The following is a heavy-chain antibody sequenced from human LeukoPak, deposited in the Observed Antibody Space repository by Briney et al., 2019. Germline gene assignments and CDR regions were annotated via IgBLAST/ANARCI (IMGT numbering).Heavy chain of an antibody. Sequence: GGSLRPSCAASGFTFSSYGMHWVRQAPGKGLEWVAVISYDGSNKYYADSMKGRFTISRDNSKNTLYLQMNSLRAEDTAVYYCAKDLRFGELGRVLFDYWGQGTLVTVSS. D-gene: IGHD3-10*01. V-gene: IGHV3-30*18. CDR1: GFTFSSYG. J-gene: IGHJ4*02. CDR3: AKDLRFGELGRVLFDY. CDR2: ISYDGSNK.